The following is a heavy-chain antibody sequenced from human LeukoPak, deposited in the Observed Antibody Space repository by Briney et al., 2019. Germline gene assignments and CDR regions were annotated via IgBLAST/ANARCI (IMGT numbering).Heavy chain of an antibody. J-gene: IGHJ4*01. CDR3: GKERYGSSSVVDY. CDR1: EFTFSSNA. Sequence: GGSLRLSCVASEFTFSSNAMNWVRQAPGKGLEWVSGITGSGDSTYYADSVKGRFTISRDNSKNTVYLQMNSLRVEDTAVYHCGKERYGSSSVVDYWGHGTLVTVSS. CDR2: ITGSGDST. D-gene: IGHD6-6*01. V-gene: IGHV3-23*01.